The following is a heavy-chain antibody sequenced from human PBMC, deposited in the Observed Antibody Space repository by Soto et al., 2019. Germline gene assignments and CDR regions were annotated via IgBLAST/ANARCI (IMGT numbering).Heavy chain of an antibody. CDR1: GFTFSYYA. V-gene: IGHV3-23*01. CDR2: ISGSGGST. D-gene: IGHD3-10*01. Sequence: EVQLLESGGGLVQPGGSLRLSCAASGFTFSYYAMNWVRQAPGKGLEWVSVISGSGGSTYYADSVKGRFTISRDNSKNTLYLQMNSLRAEVTAIYYCAKAQSYGGYYYGMDVWGQGTTVTVSS. CDR3: AKAQSYGGYYYGMDV. J-gene: IGHJ6*02.